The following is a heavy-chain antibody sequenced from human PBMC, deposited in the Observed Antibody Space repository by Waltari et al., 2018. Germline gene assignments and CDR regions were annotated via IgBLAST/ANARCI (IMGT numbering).Heavy chain of an antibody. V-gene: IGHV4-38-2*01. CDR1: GYSISSGYY. CDR3: ASFGLSTDAFDI. D-gene: IGHD2-15*01. CDR2: IYHSGST. J-gene: IGHJ3*02. Sequence: QVQLQESGPGLVKPSETLSLTCAVSGYSISSGYYWGWIRQPPGKGLEWIGSIYHSGSTYYNPSLKSRVTISVDTSKNQFSLKLSSVTAADTAVYYCASFGLSTDAFDIWGQGTMVTVSS.